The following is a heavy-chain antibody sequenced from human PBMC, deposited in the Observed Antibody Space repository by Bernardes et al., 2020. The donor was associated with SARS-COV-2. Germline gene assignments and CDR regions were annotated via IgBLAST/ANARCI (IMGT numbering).Heavy chain of an antibody. CDR2: FDPEDGET. V-gene: IGHV1-24*01. CDR3: AASHPYCTNGVCYYYGMDV. J-gene: IGHJ6*02. CDR1: GYTLTALS. Sequence: ASVKLSCKVSGYTLTALSMHWVRQAPGQGLEWMGGFDPEDGETIYAQKFQGRVTMTEDTSTDTAYMELSSLRSEDTAVYYCAASHPYCTNGVCYYYGMDVWGQGTMVNVSS. D-gene: IGHD2-8*01.